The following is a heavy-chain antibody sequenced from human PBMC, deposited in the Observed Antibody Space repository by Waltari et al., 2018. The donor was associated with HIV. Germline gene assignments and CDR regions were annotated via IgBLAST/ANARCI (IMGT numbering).Heavy chain of an antibody. CDR2: IWYDGSNK. CDR3: ASSYYDIQRYYYYGMDV. J-gene: IGHJ6*02. D-gene: IGHD3-9*01. V-gene: IGHV3-33*01. Sequence: QVQLVESGGGVVQPGRSLRLSCAASGFTFSSYALHWVRQAPGKGLEWVAVIWYDGSNKYYADSVKGRFTISRDNSKNTLYLQMNSLRAEDTAVYYCASSYYDIQRYYYYGMDVWGQGTTVTVSS. CDR1: GFTFSSYA.